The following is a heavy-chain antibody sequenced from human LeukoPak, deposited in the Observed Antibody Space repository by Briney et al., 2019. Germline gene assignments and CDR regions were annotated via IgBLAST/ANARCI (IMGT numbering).Heavy chain of an antibody. V-gene: IGHV4-4*02. D-gene: IGHD3-9*01. Sequence: SETLSLTCAVSGVSISGTYWWRWVRQSPGKGLEWIGEICHSGTTHYNPSLKSRVTISLDTSQNHFSLKLTSVTAADTATYFCAKATGYSDYWGQGTLVSVSS. CDR2: ICHSGTT. J-gene: IGHJ4*02. CDR1: GVSISGTYW. CDR3: AKATGYSDY.